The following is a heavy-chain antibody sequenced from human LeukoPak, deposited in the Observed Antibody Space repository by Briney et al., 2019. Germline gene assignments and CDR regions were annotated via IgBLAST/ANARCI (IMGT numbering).Heavy chain of an antibody. CDR1: GFTFSSYA. V-gene: IGHV3-30-3*01. D-gene: IGHD3-22*01. Sequence: PGGSLRLSCAASGFTFSSYAMHWVRQAPGKGLEWVAVISYDGSNKYYADSVKGRFTISRDNSKNTLYLQMNSLRAEDTAVYYCARDEYYYDSSGYYAPYGMDVWGQGTTVTVSS. CDR3: ARDEYYYDSSGYYAPYGMDV. J-gene: IGHJ6*02. CDR2: ISYDGSNK.